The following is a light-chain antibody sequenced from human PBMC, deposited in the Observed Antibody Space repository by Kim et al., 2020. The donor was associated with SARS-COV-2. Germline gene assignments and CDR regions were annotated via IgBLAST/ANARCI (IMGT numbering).Light chain of an antibody. Sequence: NFMLTKHHSVSESPGKTVTISCTRSSGSIASNYVQWYQQRPGSSPTTVIYEDNQRHSGVPDRFSGSIDSSSNSASLTISGLKTEDEADYFCQSYDSSNHGVFGGGTQLIVL. CDR3: QSYDSSNHGV. CDR1: SGSIASNY. CDR2: EDN. J-gene: IGLJ2*01. V-gene: IGLV6-57*01.